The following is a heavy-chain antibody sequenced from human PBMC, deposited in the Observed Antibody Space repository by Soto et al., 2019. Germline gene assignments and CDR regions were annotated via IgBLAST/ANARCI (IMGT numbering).Heavy chain of an antibody. Sequence: SETLSLTCTVSGGSISSGGYYWSWIRQHPGKGLEWIGYIYYSGSTYYNPSLKSRVTVSVDTSKNQFSLKLSSVTAADTAVYYCARAPVDIVATRLFDYWGQGTLVTVSS. J-gene: IGHJ4*02. CDR3: ARAPVDIVATRLFDY. D-gene: IGHD5-12*01. CDR1: GGSISSGGYY. CDR2: IYYSGST. V-gene: IGHV4-31*03.